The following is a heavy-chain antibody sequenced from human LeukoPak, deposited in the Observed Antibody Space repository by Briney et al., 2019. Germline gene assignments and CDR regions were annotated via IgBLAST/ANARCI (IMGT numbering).Heavy chain of an antibody. CDR1: GFTFSNFY. V-gene: IGHV3-11*03. J-gene: IGHJ3*02. CDR2: ISSAGTYT. CDR3: SKFLTGQYVAFDI. Sequence: GGSLRLSCAASGFTFSNFYMSWIRQAPGKGLEWVSFISSAGTYTNFADSVKGRFAVSRDNAKHSLFLQMNSLSAENTAVYYSSKFLTGQYVAFDIWGQGTMVTVSA. D-gene: IGHD3-9*01.